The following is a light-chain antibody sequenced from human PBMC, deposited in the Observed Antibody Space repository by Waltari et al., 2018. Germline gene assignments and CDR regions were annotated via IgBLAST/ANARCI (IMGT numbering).Light chain of an antibody. Sequence: DIVMTQSPDSLAVSLGERATINCKSSQSVLHRSNMRNHLAWYQHKRGQPPKLIIYWASPRESGVPDRFSGSGSGTDFTLTINSLQPEDAAVYYCQQYYSTPFTFGPGTKVDIK. CDR2: WAS. V-gene: IGKV4-1*01. CDR3: QQYYSTPFT. J-gene: IGKJ3*01. CDR1: QSVLHRSNMRNH.